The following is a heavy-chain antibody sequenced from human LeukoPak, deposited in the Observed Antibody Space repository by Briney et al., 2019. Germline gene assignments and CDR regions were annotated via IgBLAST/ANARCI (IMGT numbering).Heavy chain of an antibody. CDR2: INQDGTDN. V-gene: IGHV3-7*01. CDR1: GFTFSSYW. Sequence: GGSLRLSCAASGFTFSSYWLSWVRQAPGKGLEWVANINQDGTDNNYVDSVKGRFTISRDNAKNSVYLQMNSLRVEDTAVYYCAGSRWPEDYWGQGTLVTVSS. D-gene: IGHD4-23*01. J-gene: IGHJ4*02. CDR3: AGSRWPEDY.